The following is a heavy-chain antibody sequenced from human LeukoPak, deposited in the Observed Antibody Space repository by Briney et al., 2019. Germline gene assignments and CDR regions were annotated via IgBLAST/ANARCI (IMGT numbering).Heavy chain of an antibody. CDR1: GFTFNSYG. J-gene: IGHJ6*03. D-gene: IGHD6-13*01. V-gene: IGHV3-23*01. Sequence: PGGTLRLSCAASGFTFNSYGMSWVRQAPGKGLEWVSAISGSGGSTYYADSVKGRFTISRDNSKNTLYLQMNSLRAEDTAVYYCARGHSSSWPYYYYMDVWGKGTTVTISS. CDR3: ARGHSSSWPYYYYMDV. CDR2: ISGSGGST.